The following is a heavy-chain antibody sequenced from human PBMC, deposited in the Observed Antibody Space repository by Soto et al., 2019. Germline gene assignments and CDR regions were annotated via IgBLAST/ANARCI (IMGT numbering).Heavy chain of an antibody. CDR1: GGSFSGYY. CDR2: INHSGST. Sequence: PSETLSLTCAVYGGSFSGYYGSWIRQPPGKGLEWIGEINHSGSTNYNPSLKSRVTISVDTSKNQFSLKLSSVTAADTAVYYCARIRFLEWLLYNWFDPWGQGTLVTVSS. D-gene: IGHD3-3*01. J-gene: IGHJ5*02. CDR3: ARIRFLEWLLYNWFDP. V-gene: IGHV4-34*01.